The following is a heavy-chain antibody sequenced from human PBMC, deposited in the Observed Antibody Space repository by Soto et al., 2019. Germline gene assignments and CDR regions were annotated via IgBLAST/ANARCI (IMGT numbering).Heavy chain of an antibody. CDR3: AREIAPLDGYFDL. Sequence: QVQLVQSGAEVKPGSSVKVSCKASGGTFSSYAISCGRQAPGQRREWMGGIIPIFGTANYAQKFQGRVTITADESTSTAYMELSSLRSEDTAVYYCAREIAPLDGYFDLWGRGTLVTVSS. V-gene: IGHV1-69*12. J-gene: IGHJ2*01. D-gene: IGHD6-13*01. CDR2: IIPIFGTA. CDR1: GGTFSSYA.